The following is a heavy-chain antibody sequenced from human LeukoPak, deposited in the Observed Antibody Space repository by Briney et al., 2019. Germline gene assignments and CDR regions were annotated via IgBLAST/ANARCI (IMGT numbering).Heavy chain of an antibody. D-gene: IGHD6-6*01. CDR1: GFTFSSYE. V-gene: IGHV3-48*03. CDR3: ATIAYRSSWGYFDY. J-gene: IGHJ4*02. CDR2: ISSSGTTI. Sequence: GGSLRLSCAASGFTFSSYEMNWVRQAPGKGLEWVSYISSSGTTIYYADFVKGRFTISRDNAKNSLYLQMNSLRAEDMAVYYCATIAYRSSWGYFDYWGQGTLVTVSS.